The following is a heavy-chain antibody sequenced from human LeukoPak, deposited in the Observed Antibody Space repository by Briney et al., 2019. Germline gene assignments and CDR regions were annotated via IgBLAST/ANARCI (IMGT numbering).Heavy chain of an antibody. D-gene: IGHD1-14*01. Sequence: PGGSLRLSCAASGFTFSDYYMSWIRQAPGKGLEWVSYISRSGSHIYYADSVKGRFTISRDDAKNSLYLQMDSLRVEDTAVYYCARDRTTEGAPLQYWGQGTLVTVSS. CDR3: ARDRTTEGAPLQY. J-gene: IGHJ4*02. V-gene: IGHV3-11*01. CDR1: GFTFSDYY. CDR2: ISRSGSHI.